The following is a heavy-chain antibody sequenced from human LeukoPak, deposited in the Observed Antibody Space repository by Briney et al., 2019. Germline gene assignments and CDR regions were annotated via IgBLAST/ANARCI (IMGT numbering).Heavy chain of an antibody. CDR2: ISSSGSTI. CDR1: GFTVSSNY. Sequence: TGGSLRLSCAASGFTVSSNYMSWVRQAPGKGLEWVSYISSSGSTIYYADSVKGRFTISRDNAMNSLYLQMNSLRAEDTAVYYCASGIAAASYDYWGQGTLVTVSS. J-gene: IGHJ4*02. D-gene: IGHD6-13*01. V-gene: IGHV3-11*01. CDR3: ASGIAAASYDY.